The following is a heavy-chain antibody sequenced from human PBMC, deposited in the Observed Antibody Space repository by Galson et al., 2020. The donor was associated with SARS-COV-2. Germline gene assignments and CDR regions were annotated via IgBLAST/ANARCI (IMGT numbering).Heavy chain of an antibody. J-gene: IGHJ4*02. V-gene: IGHV3-23*01. CDR3: TRDLHWFAAADF. D-gene: IGHD6-13*01. Sequence: GESLKISCVTSGFTFDIYAMTWVRQAPGKGLEWVSSILYGAGNTYYANSVRGRFTISRDNSNNTLYLQMDSLRAEDSALYYCTRDLHWFAAADFWGQGTLVTVSS. CDR1: GFTFDIYA. CDR2: ILYGAGNT.